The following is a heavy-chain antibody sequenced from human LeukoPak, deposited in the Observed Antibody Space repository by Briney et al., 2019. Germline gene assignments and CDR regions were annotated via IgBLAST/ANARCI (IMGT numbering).Heavy chain of an antibody. CDR3: VRDRGRIAAAGSFDY. D-gene: IGHD6-13*01. J-gene: IGHJ4*02. CDR1: GITVSSDY. CDR2: IYSGST. Sequence: PGGSLRLSCAASGITVSSDYMSWVRQAPGKGLEWVSIIYSGSTNYADSVNGRFTISRDESKNTLYLQMNSLRVEDTAVYYCVRDRGRIAAAGSFDYWGQGTLVTVSS. V-gene: IGHV3-66*01.